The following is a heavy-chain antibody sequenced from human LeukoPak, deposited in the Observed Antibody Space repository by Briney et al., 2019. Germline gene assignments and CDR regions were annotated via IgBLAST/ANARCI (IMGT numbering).Heavy chain of an antibody. CDR3: ARGGLYGYDVFDY. V-gene: IGHV3-48*03. D-gene: IGHD5-12*01. CDR2: ISGSGRTM. CDR1: GFTFSSYE. Sequence: GASLQISCAASGFTFSSYEMNWVLQAPGKGLEWVSYISGSGRTMSYADSVKGQFTISRDNAKNSLYLQMNSLRVEDTAVYHCARGGLYGYDVFDYWGQGTLVTVSS. J-gene: IGHJ4*01.